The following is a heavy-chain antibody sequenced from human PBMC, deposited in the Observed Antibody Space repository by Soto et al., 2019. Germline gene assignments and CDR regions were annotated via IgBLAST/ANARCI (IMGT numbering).Heavy chain of an antibody. CDR3: ARVKVGDLFRFNWFFDL. J-gene: IGHJ2*01. D-gene: IGHD3-3*01. CDR1: GGSISSGNFS. Sequence: SETPSLTCTVSGGSISSGNFSWTWIRQPPGKGLEWIAYIFHTGSTFYNSSLKPRVSISVDRSKNQFSLKLKSVTETDTAVYYCARVKVGDLFRFNWFFDLWGRGTLVTVSS. CDR2: IFHTGST. V-gene: IGHV4-30-2*01.